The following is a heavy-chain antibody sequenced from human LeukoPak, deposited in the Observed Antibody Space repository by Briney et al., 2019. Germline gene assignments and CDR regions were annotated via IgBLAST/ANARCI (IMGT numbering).Heavy chain of an antibody. CDR2: ISGSGGST. V-gene: IGHV3-23*01. CDR1: GFTFSSYA. Sequence: GGSLRLSCAASGFTFSSYAMSWVRQAPGKGLEWVSAISGSGGSTYYADSVKGRFTISRDNSKNTLYLQMNSLRAEDTAVYYCARATYYYDSSGYYSPYYFDYWGQGTLVTVSS. J-gene: IGHJ4*02. D-gene: IGHD3-22*01. CDR3: ARATYYYDSSGYYSPYYFDY.